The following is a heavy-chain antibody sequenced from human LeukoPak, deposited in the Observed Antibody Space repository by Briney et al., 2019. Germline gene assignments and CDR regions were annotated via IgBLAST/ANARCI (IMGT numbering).Heavy chain of an antibody. CDR2: INPSGGST. Sequence: ASVKVSCKASGSTFTSYYMHWVRQAAGQGLAGMGIINPSGGSTSYTQKFQGRVTMTWDMCTSTVYMELSSLRSEDTAVYYCARDPRQLYCSGGSCYSGGPDAFDIWGQGTMVTVSS. CDR3: ARDPRQLYCSGGSCYSGGPDAFDI. D-gene: IGHD2-15*01. CDR1: GSTFTSYY. V-gene: IGHV1-46*01. J-gene: IGHJ3*02.